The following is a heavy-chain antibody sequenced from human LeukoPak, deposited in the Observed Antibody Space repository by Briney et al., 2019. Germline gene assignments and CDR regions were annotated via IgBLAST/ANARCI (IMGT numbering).Heavy chain of an antibody. CDR2: GKSDCSST. Sequence: PGRSLRLSCAASGFTFSSYAMHWVRQAPGKGLVWVSRGKSDCSSTSYADSVQGRFTISRDNARNTLYLQMNSLRAEDTAVYYCARDGFLGPVTAYLDYWGQGTPVTVSS. CDR3: ARDGFLGPVTAYLDY. J-gene: IGHJ4*02. V-gene: IGHV3-74*01. CDR1: GFTFSSYA. D-gene: IGHD2-21*02.